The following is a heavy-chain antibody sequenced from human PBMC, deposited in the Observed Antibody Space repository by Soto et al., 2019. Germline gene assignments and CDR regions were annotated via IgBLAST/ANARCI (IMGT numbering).Heavy chain of an antibody. CDR3: ARTLSWRRGPFDS. D-gene: IGHD2-15*01. CDR1: GFRFNTYS. CDR2: ISGSSQTI. J-gene: IGHJ4*02. V-gene: IGHV3-48*02. Sequence: VGSLRLSCSASGFRFNTYSMNWVRQAPGKGLEWVSYISGSSQTIFYADSVRGRFTISRDNANNSTYLQMVSLRDEDTAVYYCARTLSWRRGPFDSWGQGTLVTVSS.